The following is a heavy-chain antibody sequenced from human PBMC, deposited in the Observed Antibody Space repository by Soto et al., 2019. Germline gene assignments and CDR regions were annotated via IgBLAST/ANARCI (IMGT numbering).Heavy chain of an antibody. CDR2: TYAGGTT. Sequence: EVQVVESGGGLIQPGGSLRLSCAASGFTVSSTYMSWVRQARGKGLEWVSVTYAGGTTYYADSVQGRFTISRDSSNNTLYLQMNTLSAEDTAVYYCATVTTVVAPLGDAFDMWGQGTMVTVSS. CDR3: ATVTTVVAPLGDAFDM. V-gene: IGHV3-53*01. J-gene: IGHJ3*02. CDR1: GFTVSSTY. D-gene: IGHD4-4*01.